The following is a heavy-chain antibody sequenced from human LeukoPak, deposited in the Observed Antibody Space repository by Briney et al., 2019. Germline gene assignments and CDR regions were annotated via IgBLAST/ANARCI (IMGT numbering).Heavy chain of an antibody. V-gene: IGHV1-69-2*01. Sequence: ASVKLSCKVSGYTFTDYYMHWVPQAPGKGLEWMGLVDPEDGETIYAEKFQGRVTITADTSTDTAYMELSSLRSEDTAVYYCATGDGYNPPFDYWGQGTLVTVSS. CDR2: VDPEDGET. J-gene: IGHJ4*02. CDR3: ATGDGYNPPFDY. CDR1: GYTFTDYY. D-gene: IGHD5-24*01.